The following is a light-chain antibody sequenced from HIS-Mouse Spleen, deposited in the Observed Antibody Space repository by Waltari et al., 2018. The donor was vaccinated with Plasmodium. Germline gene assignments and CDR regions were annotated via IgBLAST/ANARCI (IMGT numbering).Light chain of an antibody. CDR3: CSYAGSYTLV. CDR2: DVS. Sequence: QSALTQPRSVSGSPGQSVTISCTGTSSAVGGYNYVSWYQQHPGKAPKLRIDDVSKRPSGVPVRFSGSKSGNTASLTIAGLQAEDEADYYGCSYAGSYTLVFGGGTKLTVL. J-gene: IGLJ2*01. CDR1: SSAVGGYNY. V-gene: IGLV2-11*01.